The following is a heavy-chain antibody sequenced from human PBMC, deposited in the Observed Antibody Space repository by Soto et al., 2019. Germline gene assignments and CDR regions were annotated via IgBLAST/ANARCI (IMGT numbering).Heavy chain of an antibody. V-gene: IGHV2-5*02. CDR2: IYWGDDK. Sequence: QITLKESGPTLVKPTQTLTLTCSFSGFSLSTSGVGVGWIRQPPGKALEWLALIYWGDDKRYRPSLKSRLNNTKDTSKNQVVLTMTNMDPMDTATYYCTHKPYSSIWSTYYFDYWGQGALVTVSP. CDR1: GFSLSTSGVG. CDR3: THKPYSSIWSTYYFDY. D-gene: IGHD6-13*01. J-gene: IGHJ4*02.